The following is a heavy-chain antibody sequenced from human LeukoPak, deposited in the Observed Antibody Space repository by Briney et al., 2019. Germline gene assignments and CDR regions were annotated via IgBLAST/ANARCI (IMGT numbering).Heavy chain of an antibody. CDR1: GGTFSSYA. CDR2: IIPIFGTA. J-gene: IGHJ6*03. CDR3: ARDRIAAAGTDYYYMDV. V-gene: IGHV1-69*13. D-gene: IGHD6-13*01. Sequence: ASVKVPCKASGGTFSSYAISWVRQAPGQGLEWMGGIIPIFGTANYAQKFQGRVTITADESTSTAYMELSSLRSEDTAVYYCARDRIAAAGTDYYYMDVWGKGTTVTVSS.